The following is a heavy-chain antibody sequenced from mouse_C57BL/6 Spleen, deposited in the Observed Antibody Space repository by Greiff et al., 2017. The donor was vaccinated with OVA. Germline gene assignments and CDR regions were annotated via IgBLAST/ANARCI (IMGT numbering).Heavy chain of an antibody. J-gene: IGHJ4*01. CDR2: ISSGSSTI. CDR3: ARPSSYYAMDY. V-gene: IGHV5-17*01. D-gene: IGHD1-1*01. Sequence: EVKLVESGGGLVKPGGSLKLSCAASGFTFSDYGMHWVRQAPEKGLEWVAYISSGSSTIYYADTVKGRFTISRDNAKNTLFLQMTSLRSEDTAMYYCARPSSYYAMDYWGQGTSVTVSS. CDR1: GFTFSDYG.